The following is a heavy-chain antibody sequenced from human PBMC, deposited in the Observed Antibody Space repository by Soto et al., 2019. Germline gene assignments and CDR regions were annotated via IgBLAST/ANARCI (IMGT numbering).Heavy chain of an antibody. CDR2: ISGSGGST. CDR1: GFTFSSYA. V-gene: IGHV3-23*01. Sequence: EVQLLESGGGLVQPGGSLRLSCAAYGFTFSSYAMSWVRQAPGKGLEWVSGISGSGGSTDYADSVKGRFTISRDNFKNTLDLQMNSLRADDTAVYYCAKRNWEGCSSISCYVYDHWGQGTLVTVS. CDR3: AKRNWEGCSSISCYVYDH. J-gene: IGHJ5*02. D-gene: IGHD2-2*01.